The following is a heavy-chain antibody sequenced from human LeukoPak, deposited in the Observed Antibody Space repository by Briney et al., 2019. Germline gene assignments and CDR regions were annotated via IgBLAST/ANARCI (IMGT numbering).Heavy chain of an antibody. CDR1: GGSLSGSY. J-gene: IGHJ4*02. V-gene: IGHV4-34*01. Sequence: SETLSLTCAVSGGSLSGSYCTWVRQSPGEGLEWIGEINHSGRTNYNPSLQSRVTISLDTTRSQFSLILRSVTAADTAVYYCARDPCSSINCPLRFWGQGTLVTVSS. CDR2: INHSGRT. CDR3: ARDPCSSINCPLRF. D-gene: IGHD2-2*01.